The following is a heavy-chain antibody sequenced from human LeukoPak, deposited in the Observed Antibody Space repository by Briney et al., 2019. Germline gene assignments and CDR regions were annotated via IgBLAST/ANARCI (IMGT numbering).Heavy chain of an antibody. J-gene: IGHJ3*02. V-gene: IGHV1-18*01. Sequence: ASVKVSCKASGYTFTSYGISWVRQAPGQGLEWMGWISAYNGNTNYAQKLQGRVTMTTDTSTSTAYKELRSLRSDDTAVYYCAREVMLYYYDSSGYSPFDAFDIWGQGTMVTVSS. CDR3: AREVMLYYYDSSGYSPFDAFDI. CDR2: ISAYNGNT. CDR1: GYTFTSYG. D-gene: IGHD3-22*01.